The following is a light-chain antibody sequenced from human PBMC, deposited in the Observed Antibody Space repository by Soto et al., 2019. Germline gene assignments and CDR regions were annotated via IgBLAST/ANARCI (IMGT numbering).Light chain of an antibody. V-gene: IGKV1-39*01. CDR3: QQHT. J-gene: IGKJ2*01. CDR2: AAS. CDR1: QTATNY. Sequence: DIQMTQSPSFLSASVGDTVTITCRASQTATNYLNWYQQRPGKPPKLLIYAASTLQIGVPSRFRGSGSGTDFTLTITSLQAEDVATYYCQQHTFGQGTKLEIK.